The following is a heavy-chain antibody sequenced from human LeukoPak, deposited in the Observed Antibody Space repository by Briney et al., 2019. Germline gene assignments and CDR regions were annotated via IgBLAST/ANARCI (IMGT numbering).Heavy chain of an antibody. CDR2: IYSGGST. V-gene: IGHV3-53*01. Sequence: GGSLRLPCAASGFTVSSNYMSWVRQAPGKGLEWVSVIYSGGSTYYADSVKGRFTISRDNSKNTLYLQMNSLRAEDTAVYYCAKGSAGYFDWLLNHYYFDYWGQGTLVTVSS. CDR3: AKGSAGYFDWLLNHYYFDY. J-gene: IGHJ4*02. CDR1: GFTVSSNY. D-gene: IGHD3-9*01.